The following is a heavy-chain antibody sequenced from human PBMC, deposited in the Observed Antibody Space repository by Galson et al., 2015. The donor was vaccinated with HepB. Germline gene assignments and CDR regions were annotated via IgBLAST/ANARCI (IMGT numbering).Heavy chain of an antibody. J-gene: IGHJ4*02. CDR1: GFNFGNHA. D-gene: IGHD6-19*01. V-gene: IGHV3-9*01. Sequence: SLRLSCAASGFNFGNHAMHWVRQAPGKGLEWVSGISWNNGDIGYADSVEGRFTISRDNAKNSLYLQMNSLRVEDTALYYCAKGPGIAVAKRYFDYCGQGPLVTVSS. CDR2: ISWNNGDI. CDR3: AKGPGIAVAKRYFDY.